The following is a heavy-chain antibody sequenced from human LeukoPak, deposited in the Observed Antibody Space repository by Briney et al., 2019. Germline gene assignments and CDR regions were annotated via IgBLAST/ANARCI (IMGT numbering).Heavy chain of an antibody. V-gene: IGHV3-23*01. Sequence: GGSLRLSCAASGFTFSNYAMGWVRQAPGKGLEWVSTISGSGGSTYYADSVKGRFTISRDNSKNTLYLQMNSLRADDTAVYYCAKRGDSSGWSQYDYWGQGTLVTLSS. CDR1: GFTFSNYA. D-gene: IGHD6-19*01. J-gene: IGHJ4*02. CDR2: ISGSGGST. CDR3: AKRGDSSGWSQYDY.